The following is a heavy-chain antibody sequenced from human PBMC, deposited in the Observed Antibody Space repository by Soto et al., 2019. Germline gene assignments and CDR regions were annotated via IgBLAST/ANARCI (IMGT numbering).Heavy chain of an antibody. D-gene: IGHD4-17*01. J-gene: IGHJ4*02. CDR2: IYSGGST. CDR1: GFTVSSNY. V-gene: IGHV3-66*01. Sequence: EVQLVESGGGLVQPGGCLRLSCAASGFTVSSNYMSWVRQAPGKGLEWVSVIYSGGSTYYADSVKGRFTISRDNSKNTLYLQMNSLRAEDTAVYYCARSHDYGDPIDFWGLGTLVTVSS. CDR3: ARSHDYGDPIDF.